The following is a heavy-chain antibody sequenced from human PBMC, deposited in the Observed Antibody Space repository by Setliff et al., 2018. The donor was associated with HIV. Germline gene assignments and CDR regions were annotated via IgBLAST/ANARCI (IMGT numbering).Heavy chain of an antibody. D-gene: IGHD3-3*01. J-gene: IGHJ4*02. CDR2: IDSDGSDT. V-gene: IGHV3-74*01. Sequence: PEGSLRLSCVASGLTFSNYWMHWVRQAPGKGLVWVSRIDSDGSDTDYADSVRGRFTISRDNAKNTLYLQMTSLRAEDTAVYYCARGPQYNFWGGYLGLWGRGTLVTVSS. CDR1: GLTFSNYW. CDR3: ARGPQYNFWGGYLGL.